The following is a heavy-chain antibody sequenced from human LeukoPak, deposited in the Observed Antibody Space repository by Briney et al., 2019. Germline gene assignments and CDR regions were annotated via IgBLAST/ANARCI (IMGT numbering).Heavy chain of an antibody. CDR1: GFTFSSYG. Sequence: GGSLRLSCAASGFTFSSYGMHWVRQAPGKGLEWVSYISSSGSTIYYADFVKGRFTISRDDAKNSLYLQMNSLRAEDTAVYYCAELGITMIGGVWGKGTTVTISS. J-gene: IGHJ6*04. CDR2: ISSSGSTI. V-gene: IGHV3-48*04. CDR3: AELGITMIGGV. D-gene: IGHD3-10*02.